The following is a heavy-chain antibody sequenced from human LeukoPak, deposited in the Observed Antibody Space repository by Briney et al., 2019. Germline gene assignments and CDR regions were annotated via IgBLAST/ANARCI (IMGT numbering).Heavy chain of an antibody. CDR2: ISSSSSTI. V-gene: IGHV3-48*01. J-gene: IGHJ4*02. Sequence: PGGSLRLSFAASGFPFSSYSMDWVRQAPGKGLEWVSYISSSSSTIYYADSVKGRFTISRDNAKNSLYLQMNSLRAEDTAVYYCARDPGYCSSTSCSGWGQGTLVTVSS. CDR1: GFPFSSYS. D-gene: IGHD2-2*01. CDR3: ARDPGYCSSTSCSG.